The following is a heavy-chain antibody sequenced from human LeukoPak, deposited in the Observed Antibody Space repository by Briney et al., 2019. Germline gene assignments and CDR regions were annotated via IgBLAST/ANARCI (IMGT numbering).Heavy chain of an antibody. J-gene: IGHJ4*02. D-gene: IGHD1-26*01. Sequence: SETLSLTCTVSGVSISSYFWSWIRQPPGKQLDWIGNIYYNGNTNYNPSLKSRVTISVDTSKNQFSLKLSPVTAADTAVYYCARGRGIVGASYDFDYWGQGTLVTVSS. CDR3: ARGRGIVGASYDFDY. CDR1: GVSISSYF. V-gene: IGHV4-59*12. CDR2: IYYNGNT.